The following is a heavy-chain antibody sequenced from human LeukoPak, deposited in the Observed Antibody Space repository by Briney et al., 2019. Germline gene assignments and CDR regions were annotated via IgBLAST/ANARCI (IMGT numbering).Heavy chain of an antibody. CDR2: VNPNSGGT. J-gene: IGHJ5*02. Sequence: ASVKVSCKASGGTFSSYAISWVRQAPGQGLEWMGWVNPNSGGTNYAQKFQGRVTMTRDTSISTAYMELSRLRSDDTAVYYCAKAKEWDYDSSEDWFDPWGQGTLVTVSS. CDR3: AKAKEWDYDSSEDWFDP. D-gene: IGHD3-22*01. CDR1: GGTFSSYA. V-gene: IGHV1-2*02.